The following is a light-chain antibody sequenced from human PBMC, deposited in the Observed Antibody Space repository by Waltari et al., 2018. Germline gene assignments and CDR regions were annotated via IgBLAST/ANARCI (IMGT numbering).Light chain of an antibody. J-gene: IGKJ1*01. Sequence: EIVMTQSPATLSVSPGERVTLSCRASQSVSRNLAWYQQKPGQSPRLLFHGASTGATGIPARFSGSGSGTDFTLIISSLQSEDFAFYYCQQYNDWPRTFGQGTKVEIK. V-gene: IGKV3-15*01. CDR3: QQYNDWPRT. CDR2: GAS. CDR1: QSVSRN.